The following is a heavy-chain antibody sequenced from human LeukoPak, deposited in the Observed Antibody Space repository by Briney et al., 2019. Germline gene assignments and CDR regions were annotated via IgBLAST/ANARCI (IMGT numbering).Heavy chain of an antibody. CDR1: GFTFSNAW. CDR3: TTEVCSSTSCYFYL. J-gene: IGHJ4*02. D-gene: IGHD2-2*01. CDR2: IKSKTDGGTT. Sequence: GGSLRLSCAASGFTFSNAWMSWVRQSPGKGLEWVGRIKSKTDGGTTDYAAPVKGRFTISRDDSKNTLYLQMNSLKTEDTAVYYCTTEVCSSTSCYFYLWGQGTLVTVSS. V-gene: IGHV3-15*01.